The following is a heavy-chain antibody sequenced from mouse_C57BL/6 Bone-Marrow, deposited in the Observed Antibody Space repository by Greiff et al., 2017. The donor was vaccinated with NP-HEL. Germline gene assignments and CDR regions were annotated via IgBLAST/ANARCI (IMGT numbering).Heavy chain of an antibody. V-gene: IGHV1-81*01. J-gene: IGHJ2*01. D-gene: IGHD1-1*01. CDR2: IYPRSGNT. CDR3: ASHYYSSYDFGC. Sequence: QVQLQQSGAELARPGASVKLSCKASGYTFTSYGISWVKQRTGQGLEWIGEIYPRSGNTYYNEKFKGKATLTADKSSSTAYMELSSLTSEDSAVYFCASHYYSSYDFGCWGQGATLTVSS. CDR1: GYTFTSYG.